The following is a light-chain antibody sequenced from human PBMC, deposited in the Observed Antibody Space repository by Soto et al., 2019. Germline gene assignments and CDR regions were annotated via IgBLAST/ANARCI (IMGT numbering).Light chain of an antibody. Sequence: QPVLTQPASVSGSPGQSITISCTGTSSDVGANDYVSWYQQYPGKVPKLMIFDVRNRPSGVSNRFSGSKSGNTASLTISGLQADDEADYYCSSYTTIGTVVFGGGTKLTVL. J-gene: IGLJ3*02. CDR2: DVR. V-gene: IGLV2-14*01. CDR1: SSDVGANDY. CDR3: SSYTTIGTVV.